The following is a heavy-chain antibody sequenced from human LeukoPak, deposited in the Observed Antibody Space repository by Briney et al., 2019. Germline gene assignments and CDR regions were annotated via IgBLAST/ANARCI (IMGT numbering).Heavy chain of an antibody. CDR2: IYYSGST. Sequence: SETLSLTCTVSGGSISSSSYYWGWIRQPPGKGLEWIGSIYYSGSTYYNPSLKSRVTISVDTSKNQFSLKLSSVTAAYTAVXXXXXXXXXXDAFDIWGQGTMVTVSS. CDR1: GGSISSSSYY. CDR3: XXXXXXXDAFDI. J-gene: IGHJ3*02. V-gene: IGHV4-39*07.